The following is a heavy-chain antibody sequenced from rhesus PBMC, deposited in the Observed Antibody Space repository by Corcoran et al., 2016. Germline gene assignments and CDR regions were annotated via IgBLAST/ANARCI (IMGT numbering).Heavy chain of an antibody. CDR3: ARDRGGSRCFDY. J-gene: IGHJ4*01. D-gene: IGHD6-25*01. Sequence: QVQLQESGPGLVKPSETLSLTCAVSGGSISSSNWWSWIRQPPGKWLEWIWYISGSSGSTYYNPSLKSRVTISTDTSKNQFSLKLSSVTAADTAVYYCARDRGGSRCFDYWGQGVLVTVSS. CDR1: GGSISSSNW. CDR2: ISGSSGST. V-gene: IGHV4-65*01.